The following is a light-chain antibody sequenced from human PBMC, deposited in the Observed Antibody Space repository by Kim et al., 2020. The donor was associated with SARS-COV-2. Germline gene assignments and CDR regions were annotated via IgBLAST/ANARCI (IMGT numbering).Light chain of an antibody. CDR3: QQYDSAPQT. J-gene: IGKJ1*01. V-gene: IGKV1-27*01. Sequence: DIQMTQSPSSLSASVGDRVTITCRASHDINIYLAWYQQRPGNSPKLLIHAASILESGVPARFSGSGSGTDFSLTISVLQPEDASTYHCQQYDSAPQTFGQGTKVDIK. CDR1: HDINIY. CDR2: AAS.